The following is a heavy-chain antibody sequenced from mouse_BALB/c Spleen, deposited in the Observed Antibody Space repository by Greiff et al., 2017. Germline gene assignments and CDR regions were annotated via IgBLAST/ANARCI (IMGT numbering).Heavy chain of an antibody. J-gene: IGHJ4*01. CDR3: ARLRGYAMDY. CDR2: ISNGGGST. D-gene: IGHD1-1*01. Sequence: DVMLVESGGGLVQPGGSLKLSCAASGFTFSSYTMSWVRQTPEKRLEWVAYISNGGGSTYYPDTVKGRFTISRDNAKNTLYLQMSSLKSEDTAMYYCARLRGYAMDYWGQGTSVTVSS. CDR1: GFTFSSYT. V-gene: IGHV5-12-2*01.